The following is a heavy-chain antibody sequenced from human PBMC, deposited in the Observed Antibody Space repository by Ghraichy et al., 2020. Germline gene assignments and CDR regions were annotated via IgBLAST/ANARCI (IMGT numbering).Heavy chain of an antibody. Sequence: ESLNISCTVSGGSISSSSYYWAWIRQPPGKGLDWIGSIYYSGITYHNPSLKSRVTISVDTSKKQFSLKLSSGTAADTAAYYWARDGITGTRALDYWGQGTLVTVYS. J-gene: IGHJ4*02. D-gene: IGHD1-7*01. CDR3: ARDGITGTRALDY. CDR2: IYYSGIT. CDR1: GGSISSSSYY. V-gene: IGHV4-39*07.